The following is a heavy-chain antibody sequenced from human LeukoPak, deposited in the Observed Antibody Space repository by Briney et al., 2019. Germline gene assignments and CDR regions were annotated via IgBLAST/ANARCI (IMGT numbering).Heavy chain of an antibody. Sequence: ASVKVSCKASGYTFTSYDINWVRQGTGQGVEWMGWMNPNSGNTGYAQKFQGRVTMIRNTSISTAYMELCRLRSEDTAVYYCEECQRYYLFCSGEYWWEPSFDYWGQGTLVTVPS. V-gene: IGHV1-8*01. CDR2: MNPNSGNT. D-gene: IGHD2-15*01. CDR3: EECQRYYLFCSGEYWWEPSFDY. CDR1: GYTFTSYD. J-gene: IGHJ4*02.